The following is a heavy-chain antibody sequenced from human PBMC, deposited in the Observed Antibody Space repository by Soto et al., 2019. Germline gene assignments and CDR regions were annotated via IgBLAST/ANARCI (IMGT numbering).Heavy chain of an antibody. D-gene: IGHD2-2*01. CDR2: ISTYNGDT. CDR1: GYTFTRSG. CDR3: ARERVALYDCYGMDV. J-gene: IGHJ6*02. V-gene: IGHV1-18*01. Sequence: QVQLVQSGAEVKKPGASVKVSCKASGYTFTRSGISWVRQAPGQGLERMGWISTYNGDTNYAQTFQGRVTMTSDTSTSTVHREVRSLRSDETAVYYCARERVALYDCYGMDVWGQGTPVTVSS.